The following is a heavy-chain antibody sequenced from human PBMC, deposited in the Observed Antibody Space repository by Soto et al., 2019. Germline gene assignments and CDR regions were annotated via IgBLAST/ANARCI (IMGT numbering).Heavy chain of an antibody. V-gene: IGHV4-39*01. CDR3: SSFFHRRGEFTFPYSFDY. CDR2: IHYSGST. D-gene: IGHD3-16*01. Sequence: QLQLQESGPGLVKPSETLSLTCTVSGGSIHSNNYYWGWIRQPPGRGLECIANIHYSGSTNYNPSLKSRVTISVDTSKNQFSLKLSSVTAADTAVYYCSSFFHRRGEFTFPYSFDYWGQGTLVTVSS. CDR1: GGSIHSNNYY. J-gene: IGHJ4*02.